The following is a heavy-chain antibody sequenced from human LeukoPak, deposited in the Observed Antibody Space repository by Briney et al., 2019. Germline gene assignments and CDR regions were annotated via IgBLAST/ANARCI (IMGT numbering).Heavy chain of an antibody. CDR3: ARGGTSALEWFGP. CDR1: GGSISSSSYY. D-gene: IGHD3-3*01. CDR2: INYSGST. V-gene: IGHV4-39*07. Sequence: SETLSLTCTVSGGSISSSSYYWSWIRQPPGKGLEWIASINYSGSTYYNPSLKSRVTISIDTSKNQFSLKVNSVTAADTAVYYCARGGTSALEWFGPWGQGTLVTVSS. J-gene: IGHJ5*02.